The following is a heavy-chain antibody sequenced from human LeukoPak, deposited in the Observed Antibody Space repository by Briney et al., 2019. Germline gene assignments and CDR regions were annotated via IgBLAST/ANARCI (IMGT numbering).Heavy chain of an antibody. D-gene: IGHD6-13*01. V-gene: IGHV3-30-3*01. CDR2: ISYDGSNK. Sequence: GGSLRLSCAASGFTLSSYAMHWVRQAPGKGLEWVAVISYDGSNKYYADSVKGRFTISRDNSKNTLYLQMNSLRAEDTAVYYCARALIAAAGFFDYWGQGTLVTVSS. J-gene: IGHJ4*02. CDR1: GFTLSSYA. CDR3: ARALIAAAGFFDY.